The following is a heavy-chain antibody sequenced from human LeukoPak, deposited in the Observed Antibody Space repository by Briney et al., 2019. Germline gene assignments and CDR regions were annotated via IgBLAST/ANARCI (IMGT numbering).Heavy chain of an antibody. CDR2: INHSGST. V-gene: IGHV4-34*01. CDR3: ASAHGTTSATPFDS. CDR1: GDSFSGDY. J-gene: IGHJ4*02. D-gene: IGHD2-2*01. Sequence: KPSETLSLACAVYGDSFSGDYWSWVRQPPGKGVEWLGEINHSGSTNYNPSLKTRVTISVATSKNQSSLKLTSVTAADTAVYSCASAHGTTSATPFDSWGQGTLVTVSS.